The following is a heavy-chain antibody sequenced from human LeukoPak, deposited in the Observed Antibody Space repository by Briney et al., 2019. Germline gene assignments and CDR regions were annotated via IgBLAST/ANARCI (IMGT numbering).Heavy chain of an antibody. V-gene: IGHV1-2*02. CDR2: INPNSGVT. CDR3: ARNRRLAAVGTIDY. D-gene: IGHD6-13*01. J-gene: IGHJ4*02. CDR1: GYTFTGYY. Sequence: ASVKVSCKASGYTFTGYYMHWVRQAPGQGPEWMGWINPNSGVTNHAQKFQGRVTMTRDTSISTAYMELSRLRSDDTAVYYCARNRRLAAVGTIDYWGQGTLVTVSS.